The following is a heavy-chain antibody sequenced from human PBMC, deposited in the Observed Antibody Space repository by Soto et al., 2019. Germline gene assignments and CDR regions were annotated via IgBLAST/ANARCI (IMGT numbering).Heavy chain of an antibody. Sequence: SETLSLTCTVSGGSISSYYWSWIRQPPGKGLEWIGYIYYSGSTNYNPSLKSRVTISVDTSKNQFSLKLSSVTAADTAVYYCAGRYGTWFYYRCQGALVTVSS. D-gene: IGHD5-18*01. CDR3: AGRYGTWFYY. V-gene: IGHV4-59*08. CDR1: GGSISSYY. J-gene: IGHJ4*02. CDR2: IYYSGST.